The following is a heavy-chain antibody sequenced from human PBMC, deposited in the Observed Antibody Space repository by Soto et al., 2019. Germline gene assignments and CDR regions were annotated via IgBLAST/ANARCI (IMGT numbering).Heavy chain of an antibody. D-gene: IGHD2-2*01. CDR1: GFTFSSYA. Sequence: GGSLRLSCAASGFTFSSYAMHWVRQAPGKGLEWVAVISYDGSNKYYADSVKGRFTISRDNSKNTLYLQMNSLRAEDTAVYYCASDCSNTSCYEAFDYWGQGTLVTVSS. V-gene: IGHV3-30-3*01. CDR3: ASDCSNTSCYEAFDY. J-gene: IGHJ4*02. CDR2: ISYDGSNK.